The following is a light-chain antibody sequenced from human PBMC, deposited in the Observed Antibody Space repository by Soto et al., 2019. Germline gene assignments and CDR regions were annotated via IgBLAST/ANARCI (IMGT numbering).Light chain of an antibody. CDR3: QQTHSIPPT. V-gene: IGKV1-39*01. J-gene: IGKJ2*01. CDR1: QSISTS. Sequence: DIQLTQSPSSLSASVGDRITITCQASQSISTSLNWYQQKPGKAPKLLIYAASSVQSGVPARLSGSGSATFFTLTIHNLQPDDFATYFCQQTHSIPPTFGPGTKVDNK. CDR2: AAS.